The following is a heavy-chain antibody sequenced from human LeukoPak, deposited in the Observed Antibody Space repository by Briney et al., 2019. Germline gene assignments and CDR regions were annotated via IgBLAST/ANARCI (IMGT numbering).Heavy chain of an antibody. D-gene: IGHD3-3*01. CDR3: AKNGQSGFSFDP. CDR2: IYYSGST. CDR1: GGSISSYY. J-gene: IGHJ5*02. Sequence: SETLSLTCTVSGGSISSYYWSWIRQPPGKDLEWIGSIYYSGSTYYNPSLKSRVTMSVDTSKNQFSLKLSSVIAADTAVYYCAKNGQSGFSFDPWGQGTLVTVSS. V-gene: IGHV4-59*04.